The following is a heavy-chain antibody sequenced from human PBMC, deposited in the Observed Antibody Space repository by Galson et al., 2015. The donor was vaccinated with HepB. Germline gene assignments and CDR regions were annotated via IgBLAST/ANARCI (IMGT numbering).Heavy chain of an antibody. CDR1: GFTFSSYG. CDR2: IWYDGSNK. CDR3: ARGRDIVVVPAVYYYYYYGMDV. V-gene: IGHV3-33*01. D-gene: IGHD2-2*01. J-gene: IGHJ6*02. Sequence: SLRLSCAASGFTFSSYGMHWVRQAPGKGLEWVAVIWYDGSNKYYADSVKGRFTISRDNSKNTLYLQMNSLRAEDTAVYYCARGRDIVVVPAVYYYYYYGMDVWGQGTTVTVSS.